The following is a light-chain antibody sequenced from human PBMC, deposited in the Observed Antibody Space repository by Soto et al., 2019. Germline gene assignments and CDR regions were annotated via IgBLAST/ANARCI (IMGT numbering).Light chain of an antibody. CDR3: QQYGSSPRT. V-gene: IGKV3-20*01. J-gene: IGKJ1*01. CDR1: QTIAGN. CDR2: GAS. Sequence: IVLTQSPATLSVSPGERATLSCRASQTIAGNLAWYQQRRGQAPRLLIHGASSRATGIPDRFSGSGSGTDFTLTISRLEPEDFAVYYCQQYGSSPRTFGQGTKVDIK.